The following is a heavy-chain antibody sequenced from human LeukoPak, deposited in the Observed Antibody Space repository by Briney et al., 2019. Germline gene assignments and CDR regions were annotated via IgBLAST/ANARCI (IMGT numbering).Heavy chain of an antibody. CDR2: INWNGGST. J-gene: IGHJ1*01. D-gene: IGHD3-3*01. V-gene: IGHV3-20*04. Sequence: GGSLRLXCAASGFTFDDYGMSWVRQAPGKGLEWVSGINWNGGSTGYADSVKGRFTISRDNAKNSLYLQMNRLRAEDTALYYCARVSGLRFSGLEYFQHWGQGTLVTVSS. CDR1: GFTFDDYG. CDR3: ARVSGLRFSGLEYFQH.